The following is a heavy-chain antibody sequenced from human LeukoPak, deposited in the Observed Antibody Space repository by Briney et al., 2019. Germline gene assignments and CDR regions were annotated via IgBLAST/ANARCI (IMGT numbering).Heavy chain of an antibody. CDR3: ARHSAVAGTGFEF. J-gene: IGHJ4*02. CDR2: IYYSGST. Sequence: SETLSLTCTVSGGSISSYYWSWIRQPPGKGLEWIGYIYYSGSTNYNPSLKSRVTISVDTSKNQFSLKLSSVTAADTVVYYCARHSAVAGTGFEFWGQGTLVTVSS. D-gene: IGHD6-19*01. CDR1: GGSISSYY. V-gene: IGHV4-59*08.